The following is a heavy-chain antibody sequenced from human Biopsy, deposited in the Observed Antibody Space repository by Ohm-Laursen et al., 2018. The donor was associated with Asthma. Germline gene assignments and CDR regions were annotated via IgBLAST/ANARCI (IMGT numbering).Heavy chain of an antibody. V-gene: IGHV3-21*01. CDR1: GFTFSHYN. CDR2: ITDTSRYI. CDR3: ARTFHFWSPYHAEHYQL. D-gene: IGHD3-3*02. Sequence: SLRLSCSASGFTFSHYNMNWVRQAPGKGLEWVSSITDTSRYIKYADSAKGRFTISRDNAKNSLYLQMNSLRAEDTAVHYCARTFHFWSPYHAEHYQLWGQGTLVTVPS. J-gene: IGHJ1*01.